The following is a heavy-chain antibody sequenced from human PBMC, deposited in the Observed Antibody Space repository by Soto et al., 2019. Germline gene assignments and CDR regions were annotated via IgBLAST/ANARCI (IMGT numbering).Heavy chain of an antibody. V-gene: IGHV4-39*07. D-gene: IGHD6-13*01. Sequence: SETLSLTCXVSGGSISSSIYYGGWIRQPPGKGLEWIGEIYHSGSTNYNPSLKSRVTISVDKSKNQFSLKLSSVTAADTAVYYCARAAMGGSSWPFDYWGQGTLVTVSS. CDR1: GGSISSSIYY. J-gene: IGHJ4*02. CDR2: IYHSGST. CDR3: ARAAMGGSSWPFDY.